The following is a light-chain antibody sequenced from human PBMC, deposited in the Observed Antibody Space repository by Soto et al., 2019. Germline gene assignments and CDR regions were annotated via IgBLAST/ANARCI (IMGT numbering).Light chain of an antibody. V-gene: IGKV3-20*01. Sequence: EIVFTQSPCTLSLSPGEIAALSCRASQSIISRYLAWYQQKPGQAPRLLIVGAASRAAGVHDMVSGGGSGTDFTLTITRLEPDDFAVYYCQQYGSSSLFGGGTKVEIK. CDR2: GAA. CDR3: QQYGSSSL. CDR1: QSIISRY. J-gene: IGKJ4*01.